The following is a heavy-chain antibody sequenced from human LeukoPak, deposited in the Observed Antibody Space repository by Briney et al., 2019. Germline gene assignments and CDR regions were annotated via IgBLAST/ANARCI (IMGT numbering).Heavy chain of an antibody. CDR3: ARDGVGSNYAEYNWFDP. V-gene: IGHV4-30-4*01. Sequence: PSETLSLTRAVSGGSISSGDYYWSWIRQPPGKGLEWIGYIYYSGSTYYNPSLKSRVTISVDTSKNQFSLKLSSVTAADTAVYYCARDGVGSNYAEYNWFDPWGQGTLVTVSS. D-gene: IGHD4-11*01. CDR2: IYYSGST. CDR1: GGSISSGDYY. J-gene: IGHJ5*02.